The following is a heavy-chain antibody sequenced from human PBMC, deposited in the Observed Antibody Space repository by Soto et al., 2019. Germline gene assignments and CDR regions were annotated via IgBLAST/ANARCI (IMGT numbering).Heavy chain of an antibody. CDR1: GFTFSTFW. J-gene: IGHJ4*02. Sequence: GGSLRLSCAASGFTFSTFWMSWVRQAPGKGLEWVANINANGIETYYVGSVRGRFTISRDNAKNSLYLQMSSLRAEDTAVYYCVRGSRHFRHWGQGSLVTVSS. V-gene: IGHV3-7*01. CDR2: INANGIET. CDR3: VRGSRHFRH.